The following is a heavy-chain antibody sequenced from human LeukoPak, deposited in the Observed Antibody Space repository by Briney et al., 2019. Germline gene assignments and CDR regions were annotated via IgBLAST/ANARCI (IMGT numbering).Heavy chain of an antibody. J-gene: IGHJ5*02. CDR3: ARDQTNYYDSSGYSS. V-gene: IGHV1-2*02. Sequence: ASVKVSCKASGYTFTGYYMHWVRQAPGQGLEWMGWINPNSGGTNYAQKFQGRVTMTRDTSISTAYMELRRLRSDDTAVYYCARDQTNYYDSSGYSSWGQGTLVTVSS. CDR2: INPNSGGT. CDR1: GYTFTGYY. D-gene: IGHD3-22*01.